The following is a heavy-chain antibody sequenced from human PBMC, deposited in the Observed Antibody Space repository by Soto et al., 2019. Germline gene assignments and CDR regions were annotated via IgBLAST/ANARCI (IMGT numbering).Heavy chain of an antibody. CDR3: ARAPRVVVPAAIRY. V-gene: IGHV4-34*01. Sequence: QVQLQQWGAGLLKPSETLSLTCAVYGGSFSGYYWSWIRQPPGQGLEWIGEINHSGSTNYNPSLKSRVTISVDTSKNQFSLKLSSVTAADTAVYYCARAPRVVVPAAIRYWGQGTLVTVSS. J-gene: IGHJ4*02. CDR1: GGSFSGYY. CDR2: INHSGST. D-gene: IGHD2-2*01.